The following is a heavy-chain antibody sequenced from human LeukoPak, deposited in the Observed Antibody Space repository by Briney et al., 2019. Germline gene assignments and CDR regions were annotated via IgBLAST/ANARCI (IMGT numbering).Heavy chain of an antibody. Sequence: PGGSLRLSCAASGFIFSDYYMSWIRQAPGKGLEWVSYIGSSGGTIFYADSLKGRFTISRDNAKNSLYLQMNSLRAEDAAVYYCARGRDSSSWLPLDYWGQGTLVTVSP. CDR1: GFIFSDYY. CDR3: ARGRDSSSWLPLDY. J-gene: IGHJ4*02. V-gene: IGHV3-11*04. CDR2: IGSSGGTI. D-gene: IGHD6-13*01.